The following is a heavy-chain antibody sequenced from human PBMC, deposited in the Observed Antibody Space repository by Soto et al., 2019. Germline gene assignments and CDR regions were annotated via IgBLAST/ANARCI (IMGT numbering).Heavy chain of an antibody. CDR1: GFTFSSYA. J-gene: IGHJ6*02. CDR3: AKDHPGSGTFYHTLRGLDV. V-gene: IGHV3-30*18. CDR2: ISYDGSDK. D-gene: IGHD3-10*01. Sequence: QVQLVESGGGVIQPGRSLRLSCAASGFTFSSYALHWVRQAPGKGLEWVAVISYDGSDKYYADSVKGRFTISRDNSKYTLYLQMNSLRAEDTAMYYCAKDHPGSGTFYHTLRGLDVWGQGTTVTVSS.